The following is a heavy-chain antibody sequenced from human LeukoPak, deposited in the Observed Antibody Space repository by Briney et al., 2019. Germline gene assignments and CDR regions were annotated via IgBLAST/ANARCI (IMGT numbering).Heavy chain of an antibody. D-gene: IGHD5-12*01. J-gene: IGHJ6*03. CDR1: GDSVSSNSAA. Sequence: SQTLSLTFAISGDSVSSNSAAWNWIRQSPSRGLEWLGRTYYRSKWNNDYAVSVKSRITINPDTSKNQFSLQLNSVTPEDTAVYYCARASTDIVATIGGDYYYYYYMDVWGKGTTVTVSS. CDR2: TYYRSKWNN. V-gene: IGHV6-1*01. CDR3: ARASTDIVATIGGDYYYYYYMDV.